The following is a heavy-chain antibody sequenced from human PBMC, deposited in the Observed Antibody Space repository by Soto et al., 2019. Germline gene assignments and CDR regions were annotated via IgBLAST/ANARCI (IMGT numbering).Heavy chain of an antibody. D-gene: IGHD3-9*01. Sequence: PGESLKISCKGSGYNLINSFSSYWIGWVRQMPGKGLEWMGIIYPGASATKYNPSFQGQVTISADKSTSTAYLQWSSLKASDTAMYYCMDRLFDVAGVLELFHHWGQGTLVNVS. J-gene: IGHJ1*01. V-gene: IGHV5-51*01. CDR2: IYPGASAT. CDR3: MDRLFDVAGVLELFHH. CDR1: GYNLINSFSSYW.